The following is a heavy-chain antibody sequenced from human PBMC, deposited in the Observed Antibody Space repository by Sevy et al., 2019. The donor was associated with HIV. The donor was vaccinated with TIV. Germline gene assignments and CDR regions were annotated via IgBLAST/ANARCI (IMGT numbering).Heavy chain of an antibody. CDR3: ARDTSGGTTNSGMDV. D-gene: IGHD1-7*01. CDR1: GYTFTGVY. J-gene: IGHJ6*02. Sequence: ASVKVSCKASGYTFTGVYLHWVRQAPGQGLEWMGRVYPYSGGTNYAQKFQGRVTMTRDTSISTAYMELSRLRSDDTAIYYCARDTSGGTTNSGMDVWGQGTTVTVSS. CDR2: VYPYSGGT. V-gene: IGHV1-2*06.